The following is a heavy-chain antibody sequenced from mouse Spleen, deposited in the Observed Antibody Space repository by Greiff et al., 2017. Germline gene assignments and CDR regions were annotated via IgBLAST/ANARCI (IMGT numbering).Heavy chain of an antibody. Sequence: VQLQQSGPELVKPGASVKLSCKASGYTFTSYGISWVKQRTGQGLEWIGEIYPRSGNTYYNEKFKGKATLTADKSSSTAYMELRSLTSEDSAVYFCARRVYDGYYNAMDYWGQGTSVTVSS. D-gene: IGHD2-3*01. CDR2: IYPRSGNT. V-gene: IGHV1-81*01. J-gene: IGHJ4*01. CDR1: GYTFTSYG. CDR3: ARRVYDGYYNAMDY.